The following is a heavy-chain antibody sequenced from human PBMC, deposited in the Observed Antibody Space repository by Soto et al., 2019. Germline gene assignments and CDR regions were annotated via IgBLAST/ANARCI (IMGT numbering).Heavy chain of an antibody. Sequence: QVQLQESGPGLVEPSGTLSLTCAVSGASIGTNNWWSWVRQPPGKGLEWIGEVYHSGTTNCNPSLKSRVTISIDNYKNQFSLRLTSMTDADTAVYYCAVQGDGDFDYWSQGTLVTVSS. V-gene: IGHV4-4*02. CDR3: AVQGDGDFDY. CDR2: VYHSGTT. CDR1: GASIGTNNW. J-gene: IGHJ4*02.